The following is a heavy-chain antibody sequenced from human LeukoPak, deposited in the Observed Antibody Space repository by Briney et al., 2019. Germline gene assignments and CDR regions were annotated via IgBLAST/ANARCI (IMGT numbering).Heavy chain of an antibody. J-gene: IGHJ4*02. V-gene: IGHV3-74*03. Sequence: GGSLRLSCADSGFTFSSYWMHWVRQAPGKGLVWVSHITTDGSSTTYADSVKGRFTISRDNAKNTLYLQMNSLRAEDTAVYYCAKWLYSSRNYFDYWGQGTLVTVSS. CDR3: AKWLYSSRNYFDY. CDR1: GFTFSSYW. CDR2: ITTDGSST. D-gene: IGHD6-13*01.